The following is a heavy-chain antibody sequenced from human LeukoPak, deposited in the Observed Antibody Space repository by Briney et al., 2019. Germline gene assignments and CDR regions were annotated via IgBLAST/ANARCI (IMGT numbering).Heavy chain of an antibody. CDR1: EFTFGDFA. V-gene: IGHV3-49*04. CDR2: IRSKAYGGTT. Sequence: GGSLRLSCTASEFTFGDFAMSWVRQAPGKGLEWVAFIRSKAYGGTTEYAASVKGRFFISRDDSKSIAYLHMNSLKTEDTALYYCTRFHDGLSFDIWGQGTMVTVSS. D-gene: IGHD3-16*01. CDR3: TRFHDGLSFDI. J-gene: IGHJ3*02.